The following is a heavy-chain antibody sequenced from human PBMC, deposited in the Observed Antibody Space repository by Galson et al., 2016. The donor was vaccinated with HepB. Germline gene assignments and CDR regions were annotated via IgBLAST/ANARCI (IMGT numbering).Heavy chain of an antibody. CDR2: IRSKANSYAT. Sequence: SLRLSCAASGFTFSGSTMHWLRQASGKGLEWVGRIRSKANSYATVYGVSVKGRFTISRDDSKNTAYLQMNSLNTEDTAVYYCTRGGYNAYYFGMDVWGQGTTVTVSS. V-gene: IGHV3-73*01. J-gene: IGHJ6*02. CDR3: TRGGYNAYYFGMDV. D-gene: IGHD1-14*01. CDR1: GFTFSGST.